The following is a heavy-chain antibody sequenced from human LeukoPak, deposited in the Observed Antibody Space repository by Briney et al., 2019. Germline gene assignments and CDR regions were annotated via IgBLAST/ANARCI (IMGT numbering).Heavy chain of an antibody. J-gene: IGHJ4*02. V-gene: IGHV4-59*01. D-gene: IGHD2-2*01. Sequence: PSETLSLTCTVSGGYISSYYWSWIRQPPGKGLEWIGYIYYSGSTNYNPSLKSRVTISVDTSKNQFSLKLSSVTAADTAVYYCARGYCSSTSCYPDYWGQGTLVTVSS. CDR2: IYYSGST. CDR3: ARGYCSSTSCYPDY. CDR1: GGYISSYY.